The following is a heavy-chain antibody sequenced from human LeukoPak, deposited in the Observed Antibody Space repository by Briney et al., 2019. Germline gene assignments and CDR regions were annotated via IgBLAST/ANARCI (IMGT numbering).Heavy chain of an antibody. CDR3: AGSRYIGSGSDY. CDR2: INHSGST. J-gene: IGHJ4*02. CDR1: GGSISSYY. D-gene: IGHD1-26*01. V-gene: IGHV4-34*01. Sequence: PSETLSLTCTVSGGSISSYYWSWIRQPPGKGLEWIGEINHSGSTNYNPSLKSRVTISVDTSKNQFSLKLSSVTAADTAVYYCAGSRYIGSGSDYWGQGTLVTVSS.